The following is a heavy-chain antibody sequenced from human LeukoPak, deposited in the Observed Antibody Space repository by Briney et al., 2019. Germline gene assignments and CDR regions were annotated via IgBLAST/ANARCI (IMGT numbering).Heavy chain of an antibody. CDR1: GGSVSTGTYL. D-gene: IGHD3-9*01. V-gene: IGHV4-39*07. CDR3: ARGATYYDILTGYYMSYFDY. CDR2: IFYSGTT. Sequence: SETLSLTCTVSGGSVSTGTYLWGWIRQPPGKGLEWIGSIFYSGTTYYTPSLKSRVIISLDTSKNQFSLKMTSMTAADTAVYYCARGATYYDILTGYYMSYFDYWGQGTLVTVSS. J-gene: IGHJ4*02.